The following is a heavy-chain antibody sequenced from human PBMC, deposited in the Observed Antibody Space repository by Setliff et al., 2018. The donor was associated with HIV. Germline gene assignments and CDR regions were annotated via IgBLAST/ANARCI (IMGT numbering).Heavy chain of an antibody. V-gene: IGHV3-7*03. Sequence: GGSLRLSCAASGFTFSKYWMSWVRQAPGKGLEWVASVNPDGSEASSVGSMKGRFTVSRDNAKNSLSLQMNSLKTEDTAVYYCAVWIREVISWGRGTLVTVSS. CDR2: VNPDGSEA. D-gene: IGHD3-10*01. CDR1: GFTFSKYW. J-gene: IGHJ5*02. CDR3: AVWIREVIS.